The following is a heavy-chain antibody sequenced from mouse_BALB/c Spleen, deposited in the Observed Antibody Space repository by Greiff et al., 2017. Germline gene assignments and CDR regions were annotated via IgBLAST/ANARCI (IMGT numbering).Heavy chain of an antibody. V-gene: IGHV5-17*02. CDR2: ISSGSSTI. Sequence: EVQLVESGVGLVQPGGSRKLSCAASGFTFSSFGMHWVRQAPEKGLEWVAYISSGSSTIYYADTVKGRFTISRDNPKNTLFLQMTSLRSEDTAMYYCARRDYDYDGGYAMDYWGQGTSVTVSS. CDR1: GFTFSSFG. CDR3: ARRDYDYDGGYAMDY. D-gene: IGHD2-4*01. J-gene: IGHJ4*01.